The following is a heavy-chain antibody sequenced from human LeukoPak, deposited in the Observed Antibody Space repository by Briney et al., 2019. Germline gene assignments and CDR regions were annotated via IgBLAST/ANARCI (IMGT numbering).Heavy chain of an antibody. CDR3: ARGGGFTVTHYFDY. D-gene: IGHD4-17*01. Sequence: PSETLSHTCSVSGDSIKSYYWNWVRQPAGKGLEWIGRIYTSGGTNYNPALKSRVTMSVDTSKNQFSLKMTSLTAADTAVYYCARGGGFTVTHYFDYWGQGILVTVSS. J-gene: IGHJ4*02. CDR1: GDSIKSYY. V-gene: IGHV4-4*07. CDR2: IYTSGGT.